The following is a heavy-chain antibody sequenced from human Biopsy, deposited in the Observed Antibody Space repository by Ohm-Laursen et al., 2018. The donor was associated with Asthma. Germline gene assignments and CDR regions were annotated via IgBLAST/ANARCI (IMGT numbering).Heavy chain of an antibody. D-gene: IGHD1-1*01. J-gene: IGHJ6*02. Sequence: SLRLSCTASRFTFSSYGIHWVRQAPGKGLEWVAVIWYDGGYKDNVDSVKGRFTISRDNSKNTLYLQMNSLRAEDTAVYYCARDLGTTRMDVWGQGTTVTVSS. CDR1: RFTFSSYG. V-gene: IGHV3-33*01. CDR2: IWYDGGYK. CDR3: ARDLGTTRMDV.